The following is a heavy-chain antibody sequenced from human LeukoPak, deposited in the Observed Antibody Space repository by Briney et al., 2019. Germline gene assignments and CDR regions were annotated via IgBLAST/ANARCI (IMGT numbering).Heavy chain of an antibody. D-gene: IGHD6-13*01. V-gene: IGHV3-7*01. J-gene: IGHJ4*02. CDR1: GFPFSSYW. CDR3: ARGQQLAYYFDY. Sequence: GGSLRLSCAASGFPFSSYWMSWVRQAPGKGLEWVANIKQDGSEKYYVDSVKGRFTISRDNAKNSLYLQMNSLRAEDTAVYYCARGQQLAYYFDYWGQGTLVTVSS. CDR2: IKQDGSEK.